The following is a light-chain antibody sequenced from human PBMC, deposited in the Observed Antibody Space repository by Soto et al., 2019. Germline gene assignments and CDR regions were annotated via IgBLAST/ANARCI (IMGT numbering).Light chain of an antibody. Sequence: QSVLTQPPSVSGAPGQRVTISCTGSSSNIGAGYDVHWYQQLPGTAPKLLIYGNSNRPSGVPDRFSGSKSGTSASLAITGLQAEDEADYYCQSYDSSLSGAVFGGCTQLTVL. V-gene: IGLV1-40*01. CDR2: GNS. CDR3: QSYDSSLSGAV. J-gene: IGLJ7*01. CDR1: SSNIGAGYD.